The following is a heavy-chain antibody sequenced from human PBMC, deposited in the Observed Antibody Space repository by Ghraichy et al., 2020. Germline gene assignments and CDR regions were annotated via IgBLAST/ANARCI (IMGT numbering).Heavy chain of an antibody. CDR3: AHSTLTVVTLNY. D-gene: IGHD4-23*01. V-gene: IGHV2-5*01. CDR2: IYWNDDK. CDR1: GFSLSTSGVG. J-gene: IGHJ4*02. Sequence: SGPTLVKPTQTLTLTCTFSGFSLSTSGVGVGWIRQPPGKALEWLALIYWNDDKFYSPSLKSRLTITKDTSKNQVVLTVTNVDPVDTATYFCAHSTLTVVTLNYWGQGTLVTVSS.